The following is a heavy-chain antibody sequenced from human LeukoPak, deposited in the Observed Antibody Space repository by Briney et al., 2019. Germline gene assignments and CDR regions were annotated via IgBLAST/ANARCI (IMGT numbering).Heavy chain of an antibody. V-gene: IGHV3-30*03. D-gene: IGHD1-26*01. CDR2: ISYDGSNK. CDR3: AVKIIVGATGWFDP. J-gene: IGHJ5*02. Sequence: GRSLRLSCAASGFTFSSYGMHWVRQAPGKGLEWVAIISYDGSNKYYADSVKGRFTISRDNSKNTLYLQMNSLRAEDTAVYYCAVKIIVGATGWFDPWGQGTLVTVSS. CDR1: GFTFSSYG.